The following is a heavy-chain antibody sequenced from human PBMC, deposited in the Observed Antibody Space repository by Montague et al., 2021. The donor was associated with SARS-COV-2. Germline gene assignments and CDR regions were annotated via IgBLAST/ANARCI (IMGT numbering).Heavy chain of an antibody. CDR3: ARLGFVELWLNLGWFDH. D-gene: IGHD3-16*02. Sequence: SETLSLTCSVSGDSIRSSGYYWGWIRQPPGKGLVWIGTVYYSGSTNYNPSLKSRVTMPVDTSKNQFSLELRSVTAADTAVYYCARLGFVELWLNLGWFDHWGQGTLVTVSS. CDR2: VYYSGST. J-gene: IGHJ5*02. CDR1: GDSIRSSGYY. V-gene: IGHV4-39*01.